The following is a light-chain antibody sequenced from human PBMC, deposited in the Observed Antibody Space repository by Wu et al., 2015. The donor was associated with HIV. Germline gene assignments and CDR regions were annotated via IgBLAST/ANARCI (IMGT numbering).Light chain of an antibody. CDR2: TAS. Sequence: IQLTQSPPSLSAFVGDRVTITRRASQVITYLAWYQQKPGKAPELLIHTASTLQSGVPSRFSGSGSGTHFTLTISSLQPEDFATYYCQHLTSLSYTFGQGTKLEIK. CDR1: QVITY. V-gene: IGKV1-9*01. CDR3: QHLTSLSYT. J-gene: IGKJ2*01.